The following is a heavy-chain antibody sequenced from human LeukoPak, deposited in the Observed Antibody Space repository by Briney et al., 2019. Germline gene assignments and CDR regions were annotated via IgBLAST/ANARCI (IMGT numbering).Heavy chain of an antibody. CDR3: AIYYDSSGSIDH. CDR1: GFIFSDYY. J-gene: IGHJ4*02. D-gene: IGHD3-22*01. Sequence: GGSLRLSCAASGFIFSDYYMTWIRQTPGKGLEWLSYISDSGSTINYADSVKGRLTISRDNAKKSLFLQMNCLRAEDTAVYYCAIYYDSSGSIDHWGQGTLVTVSS. CDR2: ISDSGSTI. V-gene: IGHV3-11*01.